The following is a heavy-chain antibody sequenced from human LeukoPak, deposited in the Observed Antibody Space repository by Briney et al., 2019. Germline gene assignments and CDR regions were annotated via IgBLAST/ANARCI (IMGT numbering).Heavy chain of an antibody. J-gene: IGHJ6*02. Sequence: GASVKVSCKASGYTFTSYGITWVRQAPGQGLEWMGWISGYNDNTNYAQNFQGRVTMTTDTTTSTACMELRSLRSDDTAIYYCARDQWTTTYYYYGMDVWGQGTTVTVSS. CDR3: ARDQWTTTYYYYGMDV. CDR1: GYTFTSYG. CDR2: ISGYNDNT. V-gene: IGHV1-18*01. D-gene: IGHD6-19*01.